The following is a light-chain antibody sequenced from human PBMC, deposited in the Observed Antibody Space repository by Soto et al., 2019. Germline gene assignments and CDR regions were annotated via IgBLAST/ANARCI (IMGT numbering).Light chain of an antibody. CDR2: DVS. V-gene: IGLV2-14*03. CDR1: GSDY. CDR3: CSYKASSAL. Sequence: QSALTQPASVSGSPGQSITISCTGTGSDYVSWYQQHPGKAPRLIIYDVSDRPSGVSNRFSGSKSGNTASLTISGLQAEDEAHYYCCSYKASSALFGGGTQLTVL. J-gene: IGLJ2*01.